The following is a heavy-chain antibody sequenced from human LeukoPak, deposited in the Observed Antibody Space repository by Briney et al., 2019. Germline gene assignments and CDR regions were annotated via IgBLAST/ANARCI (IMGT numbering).Heavy chain of an antibody. D-gene: IGHD3-16*02. J-gene: IGHJ3*02. CDR3: ARLRYDYVWGSYRYNKEGAFDI. V-gene: IGHV5-51*01. CDR2: IYPGDSDT. CDR1: GYSFTSYW. Sequence: GESLKISCKGSGYSFTSYWIGWVRQMPGKGLEWMGIIYPGDSDTSYSPSFQGQVTISADKSISTAYLQWSSLKASDTDMYYCARLRYDYVWGSYRYNKEGAFDIWGQGTMVTVSS.